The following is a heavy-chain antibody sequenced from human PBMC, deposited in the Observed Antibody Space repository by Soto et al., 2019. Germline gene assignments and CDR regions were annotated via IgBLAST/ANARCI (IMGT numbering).Heavy chain of an antibody. CDR1: GFTFSRNW. V-gene: IGHV3-7*05. D-gene: IGHD5-12*01. CDR2: IRQDGSEK. Sequence: EVQLVESGGGLVQPGGSLRLSCAASGFTFSRNWMSWVRQAPGKGLEWVANIRQDGSEKYYVDSVRGRFTISRDNAKNSLDLQMNSLRAEDTAVYSCARGRDGYNIGYFDYWGQGTLVTVSS. CDR3: ARGRDGYNIGYFDY. J-gene: IGHJ4*02.